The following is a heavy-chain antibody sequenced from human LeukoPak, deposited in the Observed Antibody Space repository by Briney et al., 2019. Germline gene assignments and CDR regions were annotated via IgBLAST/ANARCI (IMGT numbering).Heavy chain of an antibody. CDR1: GFSFSSYS. CDR3: TREAVTANGYFDY. J-gene: IGHJ4*02. Sequence: PGGSLRLSCAASGFSFSSYSMNWVRQAPGKGLEWVGRIKSKTDGGTTDYAAPVKGRFTISRDDSKNTLYLQMNSLKTEDTAVYYCTREAVTANGYFDYWGQGTLVTVCS. V-gene: IGHV3-15*01. D-gene: IGHD2-21*02. CDR2: IKSKTDGGTT.